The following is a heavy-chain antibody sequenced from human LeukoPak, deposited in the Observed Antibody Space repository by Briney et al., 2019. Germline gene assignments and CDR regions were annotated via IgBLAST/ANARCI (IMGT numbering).Heavy chain of an antibody. CDR1: GYSFTSYW. Sequence: GESLKISCKGSGYSFTSYWIGWVRQMPGKGLEWMGIIYPGDSDTRYSPSFQGQVTISADKSISTAYLQWSSLKASDTAMYYCARLLGNTYYDILTGYYTFDYWGQGTLVTVSS. CDR2: IYPGDSDT. CDR3: ARLLGNTYYDILTGYYTFDY. J-gene: IGHJ4*02. D-gene: IGHD3-9*01. V-gene: IGHV5-51*01.